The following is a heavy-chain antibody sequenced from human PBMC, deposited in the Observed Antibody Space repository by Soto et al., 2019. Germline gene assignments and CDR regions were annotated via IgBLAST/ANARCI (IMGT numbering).Heavy chain of an antibody. CDR3: ARQTTFGGIISANVFDF. J-gene: IGHJ3*01. CDR1: GDSISTSADY. Sequence: QLQLQGSGPGLVKPSETLSLVCTVSGDSISTSADYWAWIRQPPGKGLEWIGSVYYSGTPYYNPSLAIRATCSVDTSKIQFSLKLTSVTAADTAVYYCARQTTFGGIISANVFDFWGQGTPVIVSS. CDR2: VYYSGTP. V-gene: IGHV4-39*01. D-gene: IGHD3-16*01.